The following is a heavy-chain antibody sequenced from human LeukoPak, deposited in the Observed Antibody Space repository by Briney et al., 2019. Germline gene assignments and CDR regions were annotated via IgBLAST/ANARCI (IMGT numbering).Heavy chain of an antibody. V-gene: IGHV3-48*03. CDR2: LSSSGSAF. Sequence: GGSLRLSCEDSGFTFRSYEMNWVRQAPGKGLEWIAYLSSSGSAFSYADSVKGRFTIARDNAKNSVYLEMNSLRAEDTAVYYCARTSIAARPPEYFDYWGQGTLVTVSS. CDR3: ARTSIAARPPEYFDY. J-gene: IGHJ4*02. CDR1: GFTFRSYE. D-gene: IGHD6-6*01.